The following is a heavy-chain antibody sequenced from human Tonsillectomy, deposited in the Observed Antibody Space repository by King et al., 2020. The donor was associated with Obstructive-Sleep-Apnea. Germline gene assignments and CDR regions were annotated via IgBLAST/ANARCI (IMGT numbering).Heavy chain of an antibody. Sequence: QLVQSGAEVKKPGESLKISCKGFGYSFNNYRIAWVRQMPGKGLEWMGVIYPDDSDIRYSPSFEGQVTISADTSNSTAYLHWSALRASDTAMYYCAGGHYGLDVWGQGTTVTVSS. V-gene: IGHV5-51*01. CDR2: IYPDDSDI. CDR1: GYSFNNYR. J-gene: IGHJ6*02. CDR3: AGGHYGLDV.